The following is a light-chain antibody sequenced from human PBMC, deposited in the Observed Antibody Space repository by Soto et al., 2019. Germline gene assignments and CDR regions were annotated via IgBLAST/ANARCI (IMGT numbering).Light chain of an antibody. V-gene: IGKV1-12*01. CDR1: QDVGKW. J-gene: IGKJ5*01. CDR2: GAS. Sequence: DIQTTQSPPSVSASVGDRVTITCQASQDVGKWLAWYQQKPGKAPTLLIHGASSLQSGVPPRYSGSGYGTDFTLTISSLKHEDFATYYCQQANSFPITFGQGTRLEIK. CDR3: QQANSFPIT.